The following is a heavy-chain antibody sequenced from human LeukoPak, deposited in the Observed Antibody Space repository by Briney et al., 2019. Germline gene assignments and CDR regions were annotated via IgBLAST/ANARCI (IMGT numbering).Heavy chain of an antibody. Sequence: GGSLRLSCAASGFTVSSNYMSWVRQAPGKGREWVSVIYSGGSTYYADSVKGRFTISRDNSKNTLYLQMNSLRAEDTAVYYCARSTMVRGVRFDPWGQGTLVTVSS. D-gene: IGHD3-10*01. CDR3: ARSTMVRGVRFDP. CDR2: IYSGGST. V-gene: IGHV3-53*01. J-gene: IGHJ5*02. CDR1: GFTVSSNY.